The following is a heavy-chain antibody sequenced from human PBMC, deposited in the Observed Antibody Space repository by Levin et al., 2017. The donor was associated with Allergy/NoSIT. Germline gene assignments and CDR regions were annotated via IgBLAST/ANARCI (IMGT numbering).Heavy chain of an antibody. Sequence: SETLSLTCTVSGDSISSGHYYWSWIRQPPGKGLEWIVHSYYSGTAYYNPSLKSRVTISVDTSKNQFSLKLSPVTAADSAVYYCARVRNAGGRGWFDSWGQGTLVTVSS. V-gene: IGHV4-31*03. CDR1: GDSISSGHYY. CDR3: ARVRNAGGRGWFDS. D-gene: IGHD2-8*02. J-gene: IGHJ5*01. CDR2: SYYSGTA.